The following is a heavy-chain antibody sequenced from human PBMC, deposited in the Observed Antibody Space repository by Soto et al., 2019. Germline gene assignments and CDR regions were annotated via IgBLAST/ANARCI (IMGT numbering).Heavy chain of an antibody. CDR2: IYPGDSDT. Sequence: PGESLKISCKGSGYSFTSYWIGWVRQMPGKGLEWMGIIYPGDSDTRYSPSFQGQVTISADKSISTAYLQWSSLKASDTAMYYCARRPAGVVTPPRYFDYGGQGTLVTVS. CDR1: GYSFTSYW. V-gene: IGHV5-51*01. J-gene: IGHJ4*02. CDR3: ARRPAGVVTPPRYFDY. D-gene: IGHD3-3*01.